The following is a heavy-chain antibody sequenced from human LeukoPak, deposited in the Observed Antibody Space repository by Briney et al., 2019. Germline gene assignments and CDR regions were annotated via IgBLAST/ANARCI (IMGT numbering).Heavy chain of an antibody. D-gene: IGHD2-2*01. CDR2: ISGSGGST. V-gene: IGHV3-23*01. Sequence: PGGSLRLSCAASGFTFSSYAMSWVRQAPGKGLEWVSAISGSGGSTYYADSVEGRFTISRDNSKNTLYLQMNSLRAEDTAVYYCANDPYCSSTSCYGGAFDPWGRGTLVTVSS. J-gene: IGHJ5*02. CDR1: GFTFSSYA. CDR3: ANDPYCSSTSCYGGAFDP.